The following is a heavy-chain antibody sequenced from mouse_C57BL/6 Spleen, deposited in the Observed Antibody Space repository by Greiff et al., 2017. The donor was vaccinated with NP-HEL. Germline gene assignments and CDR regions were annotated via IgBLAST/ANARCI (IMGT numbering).Heavy chain of an antibody. J-gene: IGHJ4*01. CDR1: GYTFTDYY. D-gene: IGHD3-2*02. Sequence: VQLQQSGPELVKPGASVKISCKASGYTFTDYYMNWVKQSHGKSLEWIGDINPNNGGTSYNQKFKGKATLTVDKSSSTAYMELRSLTSEDSAVYYCARDSSGYLYAMDYWGQGTSVTVSS. V-gene: IGHV1-26*01. CDR2: INPNNGGT. CDR3: ARDSSGYLYAMDY.